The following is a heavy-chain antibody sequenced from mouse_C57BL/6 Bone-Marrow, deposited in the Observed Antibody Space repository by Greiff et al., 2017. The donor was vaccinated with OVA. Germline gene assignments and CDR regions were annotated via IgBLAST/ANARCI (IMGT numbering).Heavy chain of an antibody. CDR1: GYTFTSYG. V-gene: IGHV1-81*01. D-gene: IGHD2-1*01. CDR2: IYPRSGNP. J-gene: IGHJ4*01. Sequence: VQLQQSGAELARPGASVKLSCKASGYTFTSYGISWVKQRTGQGLEWIGEIYPRSGNPYYNEKFKGKATLTVDKSSCTAYIELRRLTSEDSAVYFCARSGGNYHYYYAMDYWGQGTSVTVSS. CDR3: ARSGGNYHYYYAMDY.